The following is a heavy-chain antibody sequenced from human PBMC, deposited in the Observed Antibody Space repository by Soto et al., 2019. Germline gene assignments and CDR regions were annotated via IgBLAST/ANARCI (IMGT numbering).Heavy chain of an antibody. D-gene: IGHD3-3*01. CDR2: ISGSGGST. V-gene: IGHV3-23*01. J-gene: IGHJ4*02. CDR1: GFTFGSYA. CDR3: AKGYDFWSGYYNFDY. Sequence: PGGSLRLSCAASGFTFGSYAMSWVRQAPGKGLEWVSAISGSGGSTYYADSVKGRFTISRDNSKNTLYLQMNSLRAEDTAVYYCAKGYDFWSGYYNFDYWGQGTLVTVSS.